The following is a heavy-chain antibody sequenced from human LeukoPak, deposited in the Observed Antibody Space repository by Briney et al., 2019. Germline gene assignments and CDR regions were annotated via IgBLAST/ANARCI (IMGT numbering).Heavy chain of an antibody. CDR1: GDPIDTYY. CDR2: IFPSGRT. CDR3: ARDPGGYGVHYYMDV. D-gene: IGHD4-17*01. V-gene: IGHV4-4*07. J-gene: IGHJ6*03. Sequence: PSETLSLTCNVTGDPIDTYYWTWLRQPVGKRLEWIGRIFPSGRTNYNPSLQSRVIISVDKSKKHLSLKLSSVTAADTAVSYCARDPGGYGVHYYMDVWGKGTTVTVSS.